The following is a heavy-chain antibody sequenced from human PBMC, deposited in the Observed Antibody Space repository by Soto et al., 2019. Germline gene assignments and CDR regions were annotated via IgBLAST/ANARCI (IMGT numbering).Heavy chain of an antibody. D-gene: IGHD3-3*01. CDR2: INHSGST. V-gene: IGHV4-34*01. Sequence: SETLSLTCAVYGGSFSGYYWSWIRQPPGKGLEWIGEINHSGSTNYNPSLKSRVTISVDTSKNQFSLKLSSVTAADTAVYYCGRGLPYYVFWGVFSTGNFFAYWGQGTRVPVSP. J-gene: IGHJ4*02. CDR1: GGSFSGYY. CDR3: GRGLPYYVFWGVFSTGNFFAY.